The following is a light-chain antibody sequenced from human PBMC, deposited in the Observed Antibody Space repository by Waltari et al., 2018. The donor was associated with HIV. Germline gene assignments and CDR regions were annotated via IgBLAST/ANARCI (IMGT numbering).Light chain of an antibody. J-gene: IGKJ1*01. Sequence: EIVLTQSPATLSVSSGDRATLSCRASQTAVTKLAWYQQNPGQAPRLLVYGASTRATGIPARFRGSGSGTEFTLTITSPQPEDSAIYYCQQYNDWPRTFGQGTKVQI. CDR2: GAS. CDR1: QTAVTK. CDR3: QQYNDWPRT. V-gene: IGKV3-15*01.